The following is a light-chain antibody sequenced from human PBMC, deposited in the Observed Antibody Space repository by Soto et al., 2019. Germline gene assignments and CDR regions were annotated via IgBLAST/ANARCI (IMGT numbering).Light chain of an antibody. CDR3: QQYGSSGT. CDR2: GAS. J-gene: IGKJ1*01. Sequence: EIVLTQSPGTLSLSPGERATPSCRASQNVDSNYLAWYKQKPGQAPRIIIFGASGRATGIPDRLSGSGSGTEFTLTISRLEPEDFAVYYCQQYGSSGTFGHGTKVDI. V-gene: IGKV3-20*01. CDR1: QNVDSNY.